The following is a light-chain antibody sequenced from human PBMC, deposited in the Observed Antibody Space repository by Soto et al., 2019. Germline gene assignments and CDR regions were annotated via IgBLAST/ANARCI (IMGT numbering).Light chain of an antibody. CDR3: QQHNNGWT. CDR2: GAS. Sequence: EMVMTQSPATLSVSPGERATLSCRASQSIRSNLAWYQQKPGQAPRLLIYGASTRATGIPARFSGSGSGTEFTLTISSLQYEDFAVYYCQQHNNGWTFGQGTKVDIK. CDR1: QSIRSN. J-gene: IGKJ1*01. V-gene: IGKV3-15*01.